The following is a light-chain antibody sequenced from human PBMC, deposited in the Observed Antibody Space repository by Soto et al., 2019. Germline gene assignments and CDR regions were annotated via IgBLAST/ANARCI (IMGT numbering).Light chain of an antibody. CDR2: GAS. V-gene: IGKV3-15*01. J-gene: IGKJ2*01. CDR1: QIISSE. Sequence: EIVMTQSPATLSVSPGESATLSCRASQIISSELAWYQQKPGQPPRLLIYGASTRATGVPATFTGSGSGSDFTLTISGLQSEDFAVYYCQQGHNWPLPFGQGTRLEI. CDR3: QQGHNWPLP.